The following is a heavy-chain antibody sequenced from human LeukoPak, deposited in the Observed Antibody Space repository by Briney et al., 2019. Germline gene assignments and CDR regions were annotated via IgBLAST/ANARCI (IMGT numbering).Heavy chain of an antibody. CDR3: ARSMGLLEWLSSGYFDY. CDR2: ISYDGSNK. CDR1: GFTFSSYA. V-gene: IGHV3-30-3*01. D-gene: IGHD3-3*01. Sequence: GGSLRLSCAASGFTFSSYAMHWVRQAPGKGLEWVAVISYDGSNKYYADSVKGRFTISRDNSKNTLYLQMNSLRAEDTAVYYCARSMGLLEWLSSGYFDYWGQGTLVTVSS. J-gene: IGHJ4*02.